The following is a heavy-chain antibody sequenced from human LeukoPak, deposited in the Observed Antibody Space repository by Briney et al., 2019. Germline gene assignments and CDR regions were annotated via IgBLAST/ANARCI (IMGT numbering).Heavy chain of an antibody. Sequence: GGSLRLSCAASGFTFSSYAMSWVRQAPGKGVEWVSAISGSGGSTYYADSVKGRFTISRDNSKNTLYLQMNSLRAEDTAVYYCARMYCSSPNWFDPWGQGTLVTVSS. D-gene: IGHD6-6*01. J-gene: IGHJ5*02. CDR1: GFTFSSYA. CDR2: ISGSGGST. V-gene: IGHV3-23*01. CDR3: ARMYCSSPNWFDP.